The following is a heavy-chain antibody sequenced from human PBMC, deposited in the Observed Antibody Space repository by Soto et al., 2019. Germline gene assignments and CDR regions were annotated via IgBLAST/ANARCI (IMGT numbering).Heavy chain of an antibody. D-gene: IGHD2-15*01. CDR3: ARDPHFCSGGNCFGGVFDY. Sequence: PGGALRLSCAASGLTVSSYSMHWVRQAPGKGLDWLSYISASAGDIFYADSVKGRFTISRDNAKNSLYLQMNSLRDEDSAVYYCARDPHFCSGGNCFGGVFDYWGQGTLVTVSS. CDR2: ISASAGDI. V-gene: IGHV3-48*02. J-gene: IGHJ4*02. CDR1: GLTVSSYS.